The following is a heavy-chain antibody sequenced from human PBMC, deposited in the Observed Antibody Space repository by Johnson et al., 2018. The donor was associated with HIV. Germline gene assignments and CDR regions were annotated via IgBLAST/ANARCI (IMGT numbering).Heavy chain of an antibody. CDR1: GFSLSNYG. D-gene: IGHD5-24*01. Sequence: QVQLVESGGGVVPPGRSLRLSCVASGFSLSNYGMHWVRQAPGKGLEWVAFIRYDGSNKYYADSVKGRFTISRDNSKNTLYLQMNSLRAEDTAVYYCARMAAHVSDFWGQGTMVTVSS. V-gene: IGHV3-30*02. CDR3: ARMAAHVSDF. J-gene: IGHJ3*01. CDR2: IRYDGSNK.